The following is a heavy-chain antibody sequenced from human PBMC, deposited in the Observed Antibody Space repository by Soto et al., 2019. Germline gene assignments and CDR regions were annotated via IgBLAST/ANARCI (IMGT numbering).Heavy chain of an antibody. D-gene: IGHD6-19*01. Sequence: GESLKISCKGSGYSFSSYWIGWVRQMPGKGLEWMGIIYPDDSDTRYSPSFQGQVSISVDKSISTAYLQWSSLKASDTAKYYCARRPRAVAGEDYHYAMDVSGHGTTVTVSS. CDR2: IYPDDSDT. CDR3: ARRPRAVAGEDYHYAMDV. V-gene: IGHV5-51*01. CDR1: GYSFSSYW. J-gene: IGHJ6*02.